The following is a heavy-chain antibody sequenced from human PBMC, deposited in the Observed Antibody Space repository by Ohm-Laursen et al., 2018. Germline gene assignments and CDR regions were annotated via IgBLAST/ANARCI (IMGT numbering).Heavy chain of an antibody. J-gene: IGHJ3*02. V-gene: IGHV3-9*01. D-gene: IGHD6-13*01. Sequence: SLRLSCAASGFNFDDHAMNWVRQRAGKGLEWVSTISWNGGGVDCADSVKGRFTISRDNAKRSVYLQMNSLRPEDTAFYYCAKDQAASGPGAIDIWGQGTMVTVSS. CDR3: AKDQAASGPGAIDI. CDR2: ISWNGGGV. CDR1: GFNFDDHA.